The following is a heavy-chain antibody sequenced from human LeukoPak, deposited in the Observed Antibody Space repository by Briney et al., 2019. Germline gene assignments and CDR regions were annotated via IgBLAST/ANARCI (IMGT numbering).Heavy chain of an antibody. D-gene: IGHD3-22*01. CDR2: INPNSGGT. Sequence: ASVKVSRKASGYTFTGYYMHWVRQAPGQGLEWMGRINPNSGGTNYAQKFQGRVTMTRDTSISTAYMELSRLRSDDTAVYYCARVYYYDSSGYYPAWGQGTLVTVSS. CDR1: GYTFTGYY. V-gene: IGHV1-2*06. CDR3: ARVYYYDSSGYYPA. J-gene: IGHJ4*02.